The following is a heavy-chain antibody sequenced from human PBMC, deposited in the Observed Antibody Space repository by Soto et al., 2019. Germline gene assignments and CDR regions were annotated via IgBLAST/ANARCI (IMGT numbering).Heavy chain of an antibody. V-gene: IGHV1-69*01. J-gene: IGHJ6*02. Sequence: QVQLVQSGAEAKKPWSSVKVSCKASGGTFSSHAITWVRQAPGPGLAWMGGITPIFGTANYAPKFQGRVTITADESTSTAYMELGSLRSEDTAVYYCAHKLLSSADPYGMDVWGQGTTVTVSS. CDR3: AHKLLSSADPYGMDV. CDR2: ITPIFGTA. CDR1: GGTFSSHA. D-gene: IGHD2-21*02.